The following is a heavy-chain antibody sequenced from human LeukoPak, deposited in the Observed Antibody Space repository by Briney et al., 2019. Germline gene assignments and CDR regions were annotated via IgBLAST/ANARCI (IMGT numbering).Heavy chain of an antibody. J-gene: IGHJ4*02. D-gene: IGHD2-2*01. CDR1: GFTFSGYA. CDR3: AKVHPYCSSTSCYLHY. CDR2: ISGSGGST. V-gene: IGHV3-23*01. Sequence: GGSLRLSCAASGFTFSGYAMSWVRQAPGKGLEWVSAISGSGGSTYYADSVKGRFTISRDNSKNTLYLQMNSLRAEDTAVYYCAKVHPYCSSTSCYLHYWGQGTLVTVSS.